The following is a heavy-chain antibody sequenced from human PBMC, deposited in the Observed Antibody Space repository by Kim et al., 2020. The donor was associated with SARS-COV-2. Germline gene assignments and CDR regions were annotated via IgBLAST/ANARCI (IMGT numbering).Heavy chain of an antibody. CDR3: ASTVFDDFWSQDAFDI. V-gene: IGHV4-39*01. D-gene: IGHD3-3*01. Sequence: SLKGRVTISVDTSKNQFSLKLSSVTAADTAVYYCASTVFDDFWSQDAFDIWGQGTMVTVSS. J-gene: IGHJ3*02.